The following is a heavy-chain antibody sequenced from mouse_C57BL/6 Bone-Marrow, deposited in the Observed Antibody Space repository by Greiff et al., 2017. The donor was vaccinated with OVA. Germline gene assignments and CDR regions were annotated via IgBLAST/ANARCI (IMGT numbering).Heavy chain of an antibody. CDR2: ISSGGSYT. Sequence: EVMLVESGGDLVKPGGSLKLSCAASGFTFSSYGMSWVRQTPDKRLEWVATISSGGSYTYYPDSVKGRFTISRDNAKNTLYLQMSSLKSEDTAMYYCARAYAPYSSLDYWGQGTTLTVSS. CDR3: ARAYAPYSSLDY. CDR1: GFTFSSYG. V-gene: IGHV5-6*02. J-gene: IGHJ2*01. D-gene: IGHD2-12*01.